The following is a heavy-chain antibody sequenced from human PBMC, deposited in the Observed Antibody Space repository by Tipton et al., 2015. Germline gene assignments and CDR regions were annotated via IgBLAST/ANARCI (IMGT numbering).Heavy chain of an antibody. V-gene: IGHV4-4*07. D-gene: IGHD3-9*01. CDR3: AGTSTYHDIMTGYLTYYFDD. CDR2: IYSGGST. J-gene: IGHJ4*02. CDR1: NGSISGYY. Sequence: TLSLTCSVSNGSISGYYWSWIRQPAGKGLEWIGRIYSGGSTNYNPSLKSRVTMSVDTSKNQFSLQRSSVTAADTAVYYCAGTSTYHDIMTGYLTYYFDDSGQGTLVTVSS.